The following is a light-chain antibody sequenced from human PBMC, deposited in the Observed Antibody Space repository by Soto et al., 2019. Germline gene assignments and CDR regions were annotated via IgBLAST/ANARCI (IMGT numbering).Light chain of an antibody. J-gene: IGLJ2*01. V-gene: IGLV2-14*01. CDR1: SSDVGGYNF. CDR2: EVT. CDR3: CSYAGSYVV. Sequence: QSVLTQPASVSGSPGQSITISCTGTSSDVGGYNFVSWYQQYPGKAPKLIISEVTNRPSGVSNRFSGSKSGNTASLTISGLQAEDEADYYCCSYAGSYVVFGGGTKLTVL.